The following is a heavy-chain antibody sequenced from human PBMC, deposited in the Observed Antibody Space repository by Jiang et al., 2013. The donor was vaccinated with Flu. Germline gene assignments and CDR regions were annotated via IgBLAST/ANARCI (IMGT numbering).Heavy chain of an antibody. Sequence: VQLLESGGGVVQPGGSLRLSCEVSGVTFSDYGMQWVRQAPGRGLEWVAVVAHVGSPKYYADSVKGRFTISRDNSRNTLYLQMDSLRAEDTAVYYCAKEKDVHSSRDFDYWGQGTLVTVSS. D-gene: IGHD4-11*01. CDR1: GVTFSDYG. J-gene: IGHJ4*02. CDR2: VAHVGSPK. V-gene: IGHV3-30*18. CDR3: AKEKDVHSSRDFDY.